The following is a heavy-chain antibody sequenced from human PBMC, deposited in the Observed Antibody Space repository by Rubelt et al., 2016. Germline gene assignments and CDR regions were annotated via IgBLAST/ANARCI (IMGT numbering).Heavy chain of an antibody. CDR2: YSGST. Sequence: YSGSTYYNPSLKSRVTISVDTSKNQFSLKLSSVTAADTAVYYCARHDRFLGSFDPWGQGTLVTVSS. J-gene: IGHJ5*02. D-gene: IGHD3-3*01. CDR3: ARHDRFLGSFDP. V-gene: IGHV4-39*01.